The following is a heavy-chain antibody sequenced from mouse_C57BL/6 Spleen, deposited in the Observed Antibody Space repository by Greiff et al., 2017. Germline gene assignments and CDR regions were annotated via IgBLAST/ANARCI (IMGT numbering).Heavy chain of an antibody. CDR3: TTGTTVVAN. J-gene: IGHJ3*01. CDR2: IDPENGDT. V-gene: IGHV14-4*01. Sequence: EVQLQQSGAELVRPGASVKLSCTASGFNIQDDYMHWVKQRPEQGLEWIGWIDPENGDTEYASKFQGKATITADTSSNTAYLQLSSLTSEDTAVYYCTTGTTVVANWGQGTLVTVSA. CDR1: GFNIQDDY. D-gene: IGHD1-1*01.